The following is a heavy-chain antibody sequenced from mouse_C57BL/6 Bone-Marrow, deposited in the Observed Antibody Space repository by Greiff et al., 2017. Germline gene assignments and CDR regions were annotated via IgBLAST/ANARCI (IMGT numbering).Heavy chain of an antibody. CDR3: ARGSLTGRYFDY. Sequence: EVQGVESGGGLVKPGGSLKLSCAASGFTFSSYAMSWVRQTPEKRLEWVATISDGGSYTSYPDNVKGRVTISRDNAKNNLDLQMSHLKSEDTAMYYCARGSLTGRYFDYGGQGTTLTVSA. J-gene: IGHJ2*01. CDR1: GFTFSSYA. D-gene: IGHD4-1*01. CDR2: ISDGGSYT. V-gene: IGHV5-4*01.